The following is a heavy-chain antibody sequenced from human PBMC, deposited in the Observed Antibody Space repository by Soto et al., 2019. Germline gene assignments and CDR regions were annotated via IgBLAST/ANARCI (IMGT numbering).Heavy chain of an antibody. D-gene: IGHD3-10*01. CDR1: VSISSGNL. J-gene: IGHJ4*02. Sequence: VSISSGNLWTWFRQSPQRGLEYIGEIFHDGTANYYPSFERRVAISVDTSKNQFSLKLTSVTAADTAIYFCARLVYDTRLNYMYFDFWGQGTLVTVSS. CDR3: ARLVYDTRLNYMYFDF. CDR2: IFHDGTA. V-gene: IGHV4-4*01.